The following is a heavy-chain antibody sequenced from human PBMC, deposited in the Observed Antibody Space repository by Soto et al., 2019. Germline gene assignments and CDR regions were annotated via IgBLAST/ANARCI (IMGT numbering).Heavy chain of an antibody. J-gene: IGHJ5*02. CDR1: GGTISSWY. Sequence: PSEALSLTCTVSGGTISSWYWSWIRQPPGKGLEWIGYIYYSGSTNYNPSLKSRVTISVDTSKNQFSLKLSSVTAADTAVYYCARSVFPWGQGTLVTVSS. CDR2: IYYSGST. CDR3: ARSVFP. V-gene: IGHV4-59*12.